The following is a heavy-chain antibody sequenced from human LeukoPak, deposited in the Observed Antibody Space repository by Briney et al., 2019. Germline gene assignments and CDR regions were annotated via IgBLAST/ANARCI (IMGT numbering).Heavy chain of an antibody. CDR2: ISAYNGNT. V-gene: IGHV1-18*01. J-gene: IGHJ5*02. Sequence: GASVKVSCKASGYTFTSYGISWVRQAPGQGLEWMGWISAYNGNTNYAQKLQGRVTMTTDTSTSTAYMELRSLRSDDTAVYYCARDIQWELPSADGFWFDPWGQGTLVTVSS. CDR3: ARDIQWELPSADGFWFDP. D-gene: IGHD1-26*01. CDR1: GYTFTSYG.